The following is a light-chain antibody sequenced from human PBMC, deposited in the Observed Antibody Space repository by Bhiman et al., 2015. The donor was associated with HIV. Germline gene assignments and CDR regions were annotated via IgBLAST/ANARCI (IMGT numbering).Light chain of an antibody. J-gene: IGLJ2*01. CDR1: KLGDKY. V-gene: IGLV3-1*01. CDR2: HDT. Sequence: SYELTQPPSVSVSPGQTASITCSGDKLGDKYACWYQQKPGQSPVLVIYHDTKRPSGIPDRFSGSVDTSSDSASLSISGLQPDDEADYYCQSYDVSNRVIFGGGTKLTVL. CDR3: QSYDVSNRVI.